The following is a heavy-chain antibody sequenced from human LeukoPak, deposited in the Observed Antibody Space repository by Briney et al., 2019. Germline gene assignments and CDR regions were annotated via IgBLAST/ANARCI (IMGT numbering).Heavy chain of an antibody. CDR1: GFTFSSYG. J-gene: IGHJ3*02. Sequence: GGSLRLSCAASGFTFSSYGMHWVRQAPGKGLEWVAVISYDGSNKYYADSVKGRFTISRDNAKNSLYLQMNSLRAEDTAVYYCARDRDFWSRDAFDIWGQGTMVTVSS. D-gene: IGHD3-3*01. CDR3: ARDRDFWSRDAFDI. V-gene: IGHV3-30*03. CDR2: ISYDGSNK.